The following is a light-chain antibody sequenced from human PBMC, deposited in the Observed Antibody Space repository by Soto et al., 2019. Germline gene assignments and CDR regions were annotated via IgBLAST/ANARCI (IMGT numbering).Light chain of an antibody. CDR1: QSVSSN. CDR2: GAS. CDR3: QQYNNWPPGWT. J-gene: IGKJ1*01. Sequence: EIVMTQSPATPSVSLGERATLSCRASQSVSSNLAWYQQKPGQAPRLLIYGASTRATGIPARFSGSGSGTEFTLTISSLQSEDFAVYYCQQYNNWPPGWTFGQGTKVDIK. V-gene: IGKV3-15*01.